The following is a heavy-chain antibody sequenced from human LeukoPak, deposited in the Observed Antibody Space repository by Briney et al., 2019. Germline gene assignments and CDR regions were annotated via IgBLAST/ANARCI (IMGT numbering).Heavy chain of an antibody. D-gene: IGHD1-26*01. V-gene: IGHV1-18*04. CDR3: ARDRYSGSSNHLDY. Sequence: ASVKVSCKASGYTFTGYYMHWVRQAPGQGLEWMGWISAYNGNTNYAQKLQGRVTMTTDTSTSTAYMELRSLRSDDTAVYYCARDRYSGSSNHLDYWGQGTLVTVSS. J-gene: IGHJ4*02. CDR2: ISAYNGNT. CDR1: GYTFTGYY.